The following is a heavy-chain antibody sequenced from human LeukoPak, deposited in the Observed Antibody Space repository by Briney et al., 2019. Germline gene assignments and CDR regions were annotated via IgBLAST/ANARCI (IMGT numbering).Heavy chain of an antibody. Sequence: PSETLSLTCTVSGGSISSGSYYWSWIRQPPGKGLEWIGYIYYSGSTNYNPSLKSRVTISVDTSKNQFSLKLSSVTAADTAVYYCARAGPYGAARYMDVRGKGTTVTISS. D-gene: IGHD2-15*01. V-gene: IGHV4-61*01. CDR2: IYYSGST. CDR1: GGSISSGSYY. J-gene: IGHJ6*03. CDR3: ARAGPYGAARYMDV.